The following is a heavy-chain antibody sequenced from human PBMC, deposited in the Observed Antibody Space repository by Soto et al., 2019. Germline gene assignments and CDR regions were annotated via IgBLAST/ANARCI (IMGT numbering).Heavy chain of an antibody. J-gene: IGHJ4*02. CDR3: VRGMDLYKCGF. V-gene: IGHV4-31*03. CDR2: VHYSGSI. Sequence: QVQLQESGPGLVKPSGTLSLTCTVSGVSINNGNDYWTWSRQHPGKGLEWIGHVHYSGSIHYNPSLQSRVTMSVDTSKNQVSLELSSATVADTAVYYCVRGMDLYKCGFWGPGTLVTVSS. CDR1: GVSINNGNDY. D-gene: IGHD6-25*01.